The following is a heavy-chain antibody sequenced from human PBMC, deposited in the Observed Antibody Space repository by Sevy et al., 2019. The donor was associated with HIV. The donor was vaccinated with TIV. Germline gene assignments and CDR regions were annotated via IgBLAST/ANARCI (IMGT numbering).Heavy chain of an antibody. J-gene: IGHJ4*02. V-gene: IGHV3-23*01. D-gene: IGHD6-19*01. Sequence: GGSLRLSCAASRFIFSRYAMSWVRQAPGKGLEWVSAVSGTGGSTFYADSVKGRFTISGDNSKNTLFLQMNSLRAEDTATYYCAKEDVAVAGVFDYWGQGALVTVSS. CDR3: AKEDVAVAGVFDY. CDR2: VSGTGGST. CDR1: RFIFSRYA.